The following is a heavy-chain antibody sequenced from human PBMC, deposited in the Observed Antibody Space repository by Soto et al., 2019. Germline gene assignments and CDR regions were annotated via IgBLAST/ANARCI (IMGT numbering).Heavy chain of an antibody. CDR1: GGTFSSYA. D-gene: IGHD3-3*01. CDR2: IIPMSGTA. CDR3: ARDSRPKTILRFLKSFGS. V-gene: IGHV1-69*13. Sequence: SVKVSCKASGGTFSSYAISWVRQAPGQGLEWMGGIIPMSGTADYAQKFQDRVTITADESTSTAFMELSSLRSEDTAVYYCARDSRPKTILRFLKSFGSWGQGNLVTVSS. J-gene: IGHJ1*01.